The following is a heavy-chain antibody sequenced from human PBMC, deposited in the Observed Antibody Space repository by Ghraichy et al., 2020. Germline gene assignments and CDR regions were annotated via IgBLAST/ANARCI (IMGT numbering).Heavy chain of an antibody. CDR2: IYYSGST. CDR1: GGSISSSSYY. J-gene: IGHJ4*02. V-gene: IGHV4-39*01. Sequence: SQTLSLTCTVSGGSISSSSYYWGWIRQPPGKGLEWIGSIYYSGSTYYNPSLKSRVTISVDTSKNQFSLKLSSVTAADTAVYYCARLVGYCSSTSCHNPFDYWGQGTLVTVSS. CDR3: ARLVGYCSSTSCHNPFDY. D-gene: IGHD2-2*02.